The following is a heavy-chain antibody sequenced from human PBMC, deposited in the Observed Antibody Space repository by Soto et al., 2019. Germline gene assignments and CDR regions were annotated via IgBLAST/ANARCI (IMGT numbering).Heavy chain of an antibody. D-gene: IGHD1-1*01. CDR1: GFTFHDYA. J-gene: IGHJ6*02. Sequence: GGSLRLSCAASGFTFHDYALHWVRQAPGKGLEWVSGISWNSGNIGYADSVKGRFTISRDNAKNSLYLQMNSLRVEDTALYYCAILEKGGIDVWAQGTTVTVSS. CDR2: ISWNSGNI. CDR3: AILEKGGIDV. V-gene: IGHV3-9*01.